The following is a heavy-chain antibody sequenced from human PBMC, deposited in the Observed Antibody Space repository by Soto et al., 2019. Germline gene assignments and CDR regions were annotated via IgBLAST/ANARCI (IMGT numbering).Heavy chain of an antibody. CDR2: IIPIFGTA. Sequence: QVQLVQSGAEVKKPGSSVKVSCKASGGTFSSYAISWVRQAPGQGLEWMGGIIPIFGTANYAQKFQGRVTSTADESTSTAYMELSSLRSEDTAVYYCAKGKEIEVPAVRETEYFQHWGQGTLVTVSS. V-gene: IGHV1-69*01. J-gene: IGHJ1*01. D-gene: IGHD2-2*01. CDR3: AKGKEIEVPAVRETEYFQH. CDR1: GGTFSSYA.